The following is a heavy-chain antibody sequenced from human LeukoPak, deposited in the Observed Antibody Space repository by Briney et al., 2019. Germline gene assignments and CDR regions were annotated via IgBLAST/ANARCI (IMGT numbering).Heavy chain of an antibody. V-gene: IGHV3-23*01. CDR3: AKTAGYSSGPLDY. CDR2: ISSSGGST. D-gene: IGHD6-25*01. J-gene: IGHJ4*02. Sequence: GGSLGLSCAASGFTFSSYAMSWVRQAPGKGLEGVSSISSSGGSTYYADSVKGRFTISRDSSKNTLYLQMNSLRAEDTALYYCAKTAGYSSGPLDYWGQGTLVTVSS. CDR1: GFTFSSYA.